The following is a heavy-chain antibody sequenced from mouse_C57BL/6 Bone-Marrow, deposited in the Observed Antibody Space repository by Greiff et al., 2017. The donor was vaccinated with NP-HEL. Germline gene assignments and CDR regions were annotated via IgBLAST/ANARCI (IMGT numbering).Heavy chain of an antibody. V-gene: IGHV1-15*01. J-gene: IGHJ2*01. Sequence: VQLQQSGAELVRPGASVTLSCKASGYTFTDYEMHWVKQTPVHGLEWIGAIDPETGGTAYNQKFKGKAILTADKSSSTAYMELRSLTSEDSAVYYCTRVSGITTVLATNYWGQGTTLTVSS. CDR1: GYTFTDYE. CDR3: TRVSGITTVLATNY. D-gene: IGHD1-1*01. CDR2: IDPETGGT.